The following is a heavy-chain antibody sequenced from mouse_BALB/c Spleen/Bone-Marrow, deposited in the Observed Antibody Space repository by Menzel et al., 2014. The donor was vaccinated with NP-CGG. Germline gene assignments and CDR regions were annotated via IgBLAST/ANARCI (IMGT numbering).Heavy chain of an antibody. CDR2: IYPYNGGT. V-gene: IGHV1S29*02. D-gene: IGHD2-2*01. CDR3: ARGLRRGPPY. CDR1: GYTFTDYN. J-gene: IGHJ3*01. Sequence: EVQLQESGPELVKPGASVKISCKASGYTFTDYNMHWVKQSHGKSLEWIGCIYPYNGGTGYNQKFKDKATLTADKSSSTAYMQLSSLTSEDSAVYYCARGLRRGPPYWGQGTLVTVSA.